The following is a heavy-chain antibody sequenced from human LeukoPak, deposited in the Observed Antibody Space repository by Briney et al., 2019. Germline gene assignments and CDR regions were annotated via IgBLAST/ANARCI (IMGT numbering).Heavy chain of an antibody. Sequence: GGSLRLSCLASGFTFSDYYMSWARQAPGKGLGWISYMSSRGYPIYYADSVKGRFTISRDNAKNTLYLQMHNLRADDTAVYFCARVGTALASPFDYWGLGTLVAVSS. CDR3: ARVGTALASPFDY. D-gene: IGHD1-7*01. V-gene: IGHV3-11*01. J-gene: IGHJ4*02. CDR1: GFTFSDYY. CDR2: MSSRGYPI.